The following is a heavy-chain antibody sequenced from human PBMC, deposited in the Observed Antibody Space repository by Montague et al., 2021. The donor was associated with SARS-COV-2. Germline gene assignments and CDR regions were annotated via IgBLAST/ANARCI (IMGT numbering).Heavy chain of an antibody. Sequence: SETLSLTCAVSGGSFSSYYWSWIRQPPGKGLEWIGDINHSGSTNYNPSLKSRVTISIDTSKTQFSLKLSSVTAADTAVYYCARFAYRQIVIASDYGMDVWGQGTLVTVSS. D-gene: IGHD3-16*02. CDR1: GGSFSSYY. V-gene: IGHV4-34*01. J-gene: IGHJ6*02. CDR3: ARFAYRQIVIASDYGMDV. CDR2: INHSGST.